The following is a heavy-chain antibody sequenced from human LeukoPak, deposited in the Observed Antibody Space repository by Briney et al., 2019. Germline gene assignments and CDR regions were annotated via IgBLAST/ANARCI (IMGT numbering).Heavy chain of an antibody. D-gene: IGHD3-3*01. CDR1: GGSFSGYY. CDR3: AVYDFWSGYSIHFDY. Sequence: PSETLSLTCAVYGGSFSGYYWSWIRQPPGKGLEWIGEINHSGSTNYNPSLKSRVTISVDTSKNQFSPKLSSVTAADTAVYYCAVYDFWSGYSIHFDYWGQGTLVTVSS. CDR2: INHSGST. J-gene: IGHJ4*02. V-gene: IGHV4-34*01.